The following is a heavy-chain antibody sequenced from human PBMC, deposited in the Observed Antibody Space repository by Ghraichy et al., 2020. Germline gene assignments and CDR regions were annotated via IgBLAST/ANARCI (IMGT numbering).Heavy chain of an antibody. Sequence: GGSLRLSCAASGFTFSSYWMHWVRQAPGKGLVWVSRINRDGSNKASADSVKGRFTISRDNAKNTLYLQMNSLRAEDTAVYYCARIFSFGISGADTDYWGQGTLVTGSS. CDR2: INRDGSNK. D-gene: IGHD2-15*01. J-gene: IGHJ4*02. CDR1: GFTFSSYW. V-gene: IGHV3-74*01. CDR3: ARIFSFGISGADTDY.